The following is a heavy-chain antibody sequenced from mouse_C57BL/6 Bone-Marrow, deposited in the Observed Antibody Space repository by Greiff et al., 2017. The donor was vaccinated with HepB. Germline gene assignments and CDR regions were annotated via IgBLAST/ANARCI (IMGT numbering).Heavy chain of an antibody. Sequence: EVKLQESGGGLVQPGGSLKLSCAASGFTFSDYGMAWVRQAPRKGPEWVAFISNLAYSMYYADTVTGRFTISRENAKNTLYLEMSSLRSEDTAMYYCARGGGSSPYWYFDVWGTGTTVTVSS. CDR3: ARGGGSSPYWYFDV. V-gene: IGHV5-15*01. CDR2: ISNLAYSM. D-gene: IGHD1-1*01. J-gene: IGHJ1*03. CDR1: GFTFSDYG.